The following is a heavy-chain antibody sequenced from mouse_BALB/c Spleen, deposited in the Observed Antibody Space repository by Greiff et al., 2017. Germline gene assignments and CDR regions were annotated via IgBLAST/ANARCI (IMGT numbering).Heavy chain of an antibody. V-gene: IGHV1S127*01. CDR2: IDPSDSYT. J-gene: IGHJ2*01. D-gene: IGHD2-1*01. CDR3: TRSYYGNYEGFDY. CDR1: GYTFTSYW. Sequence: QVQLQQPGAELVKPGASVKMSCKASGYTFTSYWMHWVKQRPGQGLEWIGVIDPSDSYTSYNQKFKGKATLTVDTSSSTAYMQLSSLTSEDSAVYYCTRSYYGNYEGFDYWGQGTTLTVSS.